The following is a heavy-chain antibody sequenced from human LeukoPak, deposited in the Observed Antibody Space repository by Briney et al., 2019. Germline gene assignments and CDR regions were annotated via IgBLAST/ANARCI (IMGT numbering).Heavy chain of an antibody. CDR1: GGSFSGYY. CDR2: INHSGST. Sequence: SETLSLTCAVYGGSFSGYYWSWIRQPPGKGLEWIGEINHSGSTNYNPSLKSRVTISVDTSKNQFSLKLSSVTAADTAVYCCARCRYYYYYMDVWGKGTTVTVSS. V-gene: IGHV4-34*01. J-gene: IGHJ6*03. CDR3: ARCRYYYYYMDV.